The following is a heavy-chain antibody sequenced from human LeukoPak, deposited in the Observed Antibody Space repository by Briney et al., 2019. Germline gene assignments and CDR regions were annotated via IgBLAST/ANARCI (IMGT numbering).Heavy chain of an antibody. Sequence: GGSLRLSCAASGFTFSGYGMHWVRQAPGKGLEWVAVISYDGSNKYYADSVKGRFTISRDNSKNTLYLQMNSLRAEDTAVYYCAKEGLPAAAVYGLFNYWGQGTLVTVSS. CDR1: GFTFSGYG. CDR2: ISYDGSNK. J-gene: IGHJ4*02. V-gene: IGHV3-30*18. D-gene: IGHD6-13*01. CDR3: AKEGLPAAAVYGLFNY.